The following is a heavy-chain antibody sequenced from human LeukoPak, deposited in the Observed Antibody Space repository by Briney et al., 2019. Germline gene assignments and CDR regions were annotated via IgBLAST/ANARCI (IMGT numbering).Heavy chain of an antibody. CDR2: ISGGSSYI. D-gene: IGHD2/OR15-2a*01. V-gene: IGHV3-21*01. Sequence: GGSLRLSCAASGFTFNIYTMNWVRQAPGKGLEWVSSISGGSSYIYSADSMKGRFTISRDNAKNSLYLQMNSLRAEDTAVYYCARDYQYGYSTNWYHLAQIDYWGQGTLVTVSS. CDR3: ARDYQYGYSTNWYHLAQIDY. J-gene: IGHJ4*02. CDR1: GFTFNIYT.